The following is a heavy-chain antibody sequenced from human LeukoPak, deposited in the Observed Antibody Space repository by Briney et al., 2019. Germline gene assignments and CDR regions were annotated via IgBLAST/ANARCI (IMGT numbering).Heavy chain of an antibody. CDR3: ARDRSSYEYYFDH. CDR2: ISYDGSNK. J-gene: IGHJ4*02. V-gene: IGHV3-30-3*01. Sequence: GGSLRLSCAASGFTFSNYAMHWVCQAPGKGLEWVAVISYDGSNKYYADSVKGRFTISRDNSKNTLYLQMDSLRAEDTAVFYCARDRSSYEYYFDHWGQGTLVTVSS. D-gene: IGHD5-12*01. CDR1: GFTFSNYA.